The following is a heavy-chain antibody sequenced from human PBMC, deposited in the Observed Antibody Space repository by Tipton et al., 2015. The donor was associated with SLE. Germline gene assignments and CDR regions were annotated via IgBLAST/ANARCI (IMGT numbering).Heavy chain of an antibody. V-gene: IGHV3-30*14. J-gene: IGHJ1*01. CDR2: ISYDGSNK. CDR3: ARVVGSRGDFQH. Sequence: SLRLSCAASGFTFSSYAMHWVRQAPGKGLEWVAVISYDGSNKYYADSVKGRFTISRDNSENTLYLQMNSLRVEDTAVYYCARVVGSRGDFQHWGQGTLVTVSS. D-gene: IGHD3-10*01. CDR1: GFTFSSYA.